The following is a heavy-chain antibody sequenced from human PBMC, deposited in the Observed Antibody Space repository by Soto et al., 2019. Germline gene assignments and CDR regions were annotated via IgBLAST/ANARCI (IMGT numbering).Heavy chain of an antibody. CDR1: GFTFSSYD. CDR3: ARGAEGYYDSSGYYYFAY. V-gene: IGHV3-13*04. J-gene: IGHJ4*02. D-gene: IGHD3-22*01. Sequence: PGGSLRLSCAASGFTFSSYDMHWFRQATGKGLEWVSAIGTAGDTYYPGSVKGRFTISRENAKNSLYLQMNSLRAGDTAVYYFARGAEGYYDSSGYYYFAYWGKGTLVTVYS. CDR2: IGTAGDT.